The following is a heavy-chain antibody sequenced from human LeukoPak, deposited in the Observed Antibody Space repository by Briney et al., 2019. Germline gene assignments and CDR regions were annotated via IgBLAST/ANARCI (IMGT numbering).Heavy chain of an antibody. Sequence: SVKVSCKASGGTFSSYAISWVRQAPGQGLEWMGGIIPIFGTANYAQKFQGRVTITTDESTSTAYMELSSLRSEDTAVYYCARVEVAATWVFDYWGQGTLVTVSS. CDR1: GGTFSSYA. J-gene: IGHJ4*02. CDR3: ARVEVAATWVFDY. D-gene: IGHD2-15*01. CDR2: IIPIFGTA. V-gene: IGHV1-69*05.